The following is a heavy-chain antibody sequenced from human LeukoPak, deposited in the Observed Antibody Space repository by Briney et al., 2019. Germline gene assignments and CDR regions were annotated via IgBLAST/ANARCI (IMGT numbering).Heavy chain of an antibody. CDR1: GFIFSSSW. D-gene: IGHD6-19*01. Sequence: GGSLRLSCAASGFIFSSSWMSWVRQAPGKGLEWVSAISGSGGSTYYADSVKGRFTISRDNSKNTLYLQMNSLRAEDTAVYYCAKAPDNLNGWYYGDYWGQGTLVTVSS. CDR2: ISGSGGST. CDR3: AKAPDNLNGWYYGDY. J-gene: IGHJ4*02. V-gene: IGHV3-23*01.